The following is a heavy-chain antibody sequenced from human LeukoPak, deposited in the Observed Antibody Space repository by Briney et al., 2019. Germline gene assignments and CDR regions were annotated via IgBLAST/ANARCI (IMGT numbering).Heavy chain of an antibody. Sequence: SETLSLTCTVSGGSISSYYWSWIRQPPGKGLEWIGYIYYSGSTNYNPSLKSRVTISVDTSKNQFSLKLSSVTAADTAVYYCARAPGSGSYFRFDPWGQGTLVTVSS. CDR2: IYYSGST. CDR1: GGSISSYY. D-gene: IGHD3-10*01. V-gene: IGHV4-59*01. CDR3: ARAPGSGSYFRFDP. J-gene: IGHJ5*02.